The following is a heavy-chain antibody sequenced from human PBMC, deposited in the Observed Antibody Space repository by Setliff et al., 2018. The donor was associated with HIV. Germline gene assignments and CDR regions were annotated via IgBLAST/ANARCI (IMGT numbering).Heavy chain of an antibody. CDR1: GFTFSSYS. Sequence: GGSLRLSCAASGFTFSSYSMNWVRQAPGKGLEWISYNGIINGAKHYADSMEGRFTISRDDAKNSLYLQMNSLRAEDTAVYYCVRDRDWAFDYWGQGILVTVSS. CDR2: NGIINGAK. CDR3: VRDRDWAFDY. D-gene: IGHD3-9*01. J-gene: IGHJ4*02. V-gene: IGHV3-48*01.